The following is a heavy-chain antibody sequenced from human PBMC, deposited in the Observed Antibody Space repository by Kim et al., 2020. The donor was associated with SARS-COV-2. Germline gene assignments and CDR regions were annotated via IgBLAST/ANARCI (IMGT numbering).Heavy chain of an antibody. V-gene: IGHV2-70*11. Sequence: SGPTLVNPTETVTLTCTFSGFSLSTRGVCVSWIRQPPGKALEWLARIDWDDDKYYMKSLKTRLTISKDTSKNQVVLTMTNMDPVDTATYYCARTHSEGRGTTVTASKRYWFDAWGQGILVAVSS. CDR1: GFSLSTRGVC. D-gene: IGHD4-4*01. CDR3: ARTHSEGRGTTVTASKRYWFDA. CDR2: IDWDDDK. J-gene: IGHJ5*02.